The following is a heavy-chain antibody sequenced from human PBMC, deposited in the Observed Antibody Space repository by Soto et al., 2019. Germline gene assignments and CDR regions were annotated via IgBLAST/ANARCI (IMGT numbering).Heavy chain of an antibody. V-gene: IGHV3-30*18. Sequence: GGSLRLSCAASGFTFSSYGMHWVRQAPGKGLEWVAVISYDGSNKYYADSVKGRFTISRDNSKNTLYLQMNSLRAEDTAVYYCAKSVDTAMVWVFDYWGQGALVTVSS. J-gene: IGHJ4*02. CDR1: GFTFSSYG. CDR2: ISYDGSNK. D-gene: IGHD5-18*01. CDR3: AKSVDTAMVWVFDY.